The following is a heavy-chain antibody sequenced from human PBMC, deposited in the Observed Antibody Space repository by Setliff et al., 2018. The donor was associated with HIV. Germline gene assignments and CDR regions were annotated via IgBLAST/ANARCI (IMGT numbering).Heavy chain of an antibody. CDR1: GYSPGNYG. CDR3: AYRRGGWELRV. Sequence: ASVKVSCKSSGYSPGNYGIAWVRQAREQGLEWLGWISVNTGDVFYAQTFQGRVTMTADASTGTVHMDLRGLTFDDSAIYFCAYRRGGWELRVWGQGTSVTVSS. J-gene: IGHJ4*02. D-gene: IGHD1-26*01. V-gene: IGHV1-18*01. CDR2: ISVNTGDV.